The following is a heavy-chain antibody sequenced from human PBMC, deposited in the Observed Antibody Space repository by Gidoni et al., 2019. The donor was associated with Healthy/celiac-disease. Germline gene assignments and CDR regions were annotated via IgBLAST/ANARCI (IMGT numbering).Heavy chain of an antibody. J-gene: IGHJ6*02. D-gene: IGHD6-6*01. V-gene: IGHV1-69*02. Sequence: SWVRQAPGQGLEWMGRIIPILGIANYAQKFQGRVTITADKSTSTAYMELSSLRSEDTAVYYCASPEYSSSPAYYYYGMDVWGQGTTVTVSS. CDR3: ASPEYSSSPAYYYYGMDV. CDR2: IIPILGIA.